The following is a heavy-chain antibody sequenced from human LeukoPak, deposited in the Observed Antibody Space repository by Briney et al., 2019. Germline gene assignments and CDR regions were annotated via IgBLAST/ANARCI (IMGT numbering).Heavy chain of an antibody. CDR1: GFTFINYW. J-gene: IGHJ4*02. D-gene: IGHD3-22*01. CDR3: AKDDSSGYYYFDN. CDR2: INQDGSEK. Sequence: GGSLRLSCVASGFTFINYWMSWVRQAPVKGLERVANINQDGSEKYSVDSVKGRFTFSRDNAKNSLFLQMNSLRADDTAVYYCAKDDSSGYYYFDNWGQGTLVTVSS. V-gene: IGHV3-7*01.